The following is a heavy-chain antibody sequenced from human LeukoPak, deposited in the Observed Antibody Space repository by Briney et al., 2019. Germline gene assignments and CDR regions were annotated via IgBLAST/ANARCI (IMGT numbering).Heavy chain of an antibody. Sequence: GGSLRLSCAASGFTFSSYAMHWVRQAPGKGLEWVAVISYDGSNKYYADSVKGRFTISRDNAKSSLYLQMNSLTADDAGVYYCARDHNWGFDYWGLGTLVTVSS. J-gene: IGHJ4*02. V-gene: IGHV3-30*07. CDR1: GFTFSSYA. D-gene: IGHD7-27*01. CDR3: ARDHNWGFDY. CDR2: ISYDGSNK.